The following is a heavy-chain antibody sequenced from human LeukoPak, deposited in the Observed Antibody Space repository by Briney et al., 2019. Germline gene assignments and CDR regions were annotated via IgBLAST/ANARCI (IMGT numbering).Heavy chain of an antibody. V-gene: IGHV3-30*18. D-gene: IGHD7-27*01. J-gene: IGHJ4*02. CDR2: ISFDGSNK. Sequence: GGSLRLSCAASGFTFSTYGMHWVRQAPGKGLEWVAVISFDGSNKYYPDSVKGRFTISRDNSKNTLYLQMNSLRAEDTAVYYCAKDWGNWGYGYYFEHWGEGALVTVSS. CDR1: GFTFSTYG. CDR3: AKDWGNWGYGYYFEH.